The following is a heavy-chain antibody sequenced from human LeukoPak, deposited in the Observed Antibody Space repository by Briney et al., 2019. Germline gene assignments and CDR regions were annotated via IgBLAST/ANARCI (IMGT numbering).Heavy chain of an antibody. CDR2: ISAYNGNT. V-gene: IGHV1-18*01. J-gene: IGHJ5*02. CDR1: GYTFTSYG. D-gene: IGHD6-19*01. Sequence: GASVNVSYKASGYTFTSYGISWVRQAPGQGRERMGWISAYNGNTNYAQKFQGRVTMTTDTSTSTAYMELRSLRSDDTAVYYCARDSSGWYHWFDPWGQGTRVTVSP. CDR3: ARDSSGWYHWFDP.